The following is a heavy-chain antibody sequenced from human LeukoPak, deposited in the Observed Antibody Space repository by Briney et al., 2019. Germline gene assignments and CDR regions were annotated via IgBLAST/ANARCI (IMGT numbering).Heavy chain of an antibody. CDR2: MNPNSGNT. J-gene: IGHJ4*02. CDR1: GYTFTSYD. CDR3: ARIAAAGNRRLNY. Sequence: GASVKVSCKASGYTFTSYDINWVGQATGQGLEWMGWMNPNSGNTGYAHKFQGRITMTRNTSISTAYMELSSLTSEDTAVYYCARIAAAGNRRLNYWGQGTLVTVSS. D-gene: IGHD6-13*01. V-gene: IGHV1-8*01.